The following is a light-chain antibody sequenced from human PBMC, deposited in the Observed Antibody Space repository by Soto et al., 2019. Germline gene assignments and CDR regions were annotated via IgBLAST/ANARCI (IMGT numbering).Light chain of an antibody. V-gene: IGLV1-44*01. CDR1: SSNIGSNT. CDR3: AAWDDSLDGWV. Sequence: QAVVTQPPSASGTPGQRVIISCSGSSSNIGSNTVNWYQQFPGVAPKLLIYGDNQWPSGVPDRFSGSKSGTSASLAISGLQSEDEADYHCAAWDDSLDGWVFGGGTKVTVL. CDR2: GDN. J-gene: IGLJ3*02.